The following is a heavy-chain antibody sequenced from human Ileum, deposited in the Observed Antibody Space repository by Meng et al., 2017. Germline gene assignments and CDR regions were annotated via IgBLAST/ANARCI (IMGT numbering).Heavy chain of an antibody. Sequence: GGSLRLSCAASGFTFSTYAMSWVRQAPGKGLEWVSTLSGSSGSTFYADSVKGRFTISRDNSKNTLYLQMSSLRAEDTAIYYCAKDWPRDWGSDDYWGQGKLVTVSS. J-gene: IGHJ4*02. D-gene: IGHD7-27*01. CDR2: LSGSSGST. CDR1: GFTFSTYA. CDR3: AKDWPRDWGSDDY. V-gene: IGHV3-23*01.